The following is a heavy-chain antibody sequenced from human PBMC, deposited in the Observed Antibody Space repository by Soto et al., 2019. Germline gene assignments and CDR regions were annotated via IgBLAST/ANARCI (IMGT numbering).Heavy chain of an antibody. J-gene: IGHJ4*02. CDR1: GYTFNSYY. Sequence: GASVKVSCKASGYTFNSYYMHWVRQAPGQGLEWMGIINPSGGSTSYAKKFQGRVTISRDTSTSTVSMELSSLRSEYTAVYYCVRRPSRYCTNGVCPSGPQQLCPLDYWGQGTMVTVSS. D-gene: IGHD2-8*01. CDR3: VRRPSRYCTNGVCPSGPQQLCPLDY. CDR2: INPSGGST. V-gene: IGHV1-46*02.